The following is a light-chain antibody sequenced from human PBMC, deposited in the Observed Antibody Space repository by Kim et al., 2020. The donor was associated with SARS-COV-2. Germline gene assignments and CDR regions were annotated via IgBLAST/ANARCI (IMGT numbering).Light chain of an antibody. Sequence: DIPMTQSPSSVSASVGDRVTITCRASQDISSWLGWYQQKPGKAPKVLIYEASNLQSGVPSRFSGSGSGTDFTLTINSLQPEDFATYYCQQTHSFPLTFGGGTKVDI. CDR1: QDISSW. CDR2: EAS. J-gene: IGKJ4*01. V-gene: IGKV1D-12*01. CDR3: QQTHSFPLT.